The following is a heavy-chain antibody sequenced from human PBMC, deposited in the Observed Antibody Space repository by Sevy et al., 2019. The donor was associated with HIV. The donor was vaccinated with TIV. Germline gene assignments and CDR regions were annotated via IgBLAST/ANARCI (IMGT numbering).Heavy chain of an antibody. J-gene: IGHJ6*02. V-gene: IGHV3-33*01. Sequence: GGSLRLSCVASGFTFRKYGMHWVRQAPGKGLEWVAVMWNDESNKFYVDSVKGRFAISRDNSKNTLYLQMNSLRAEDTAMYYCATDKGADAGMDVWGQGTTVTVSS. D-gene: IGHD3-16*01. CDR2: MWNDESNK. CDR3: ATDKGADAGMDV. CDR1: GFTFRKYG.